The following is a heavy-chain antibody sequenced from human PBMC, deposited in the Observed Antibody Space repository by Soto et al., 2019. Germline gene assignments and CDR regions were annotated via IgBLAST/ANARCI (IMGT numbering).Heavy chain of an antibody. V-gene: IGHV3-23*01. CDR3: EKTDYYCSSTSCNWDY. Sequence: GGSLRLSCAASGFTFSSYAMSWVRQAPGKGLEWVSAISGSGGSTYYADSVKGRFTISRDNSKNTLYLQMNSLRAEDTAVYYCEKTDYYCSSTSCNWDYWGQGTLVTVSS. CDR1: GFTFSSYA. J-gene: IGHJ4*02. D-gene: IGHD2-2*01. CDR2: ISGSGGST.